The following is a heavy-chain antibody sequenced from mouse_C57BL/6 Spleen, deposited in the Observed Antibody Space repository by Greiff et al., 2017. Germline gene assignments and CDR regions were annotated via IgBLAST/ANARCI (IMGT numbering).Heavy chain of an antibody. D-gene: IGHD1-1*01. CDR2: INPNNGGT. CDR1: GYTFTDYY. Sequence: VQLQQSGPELVKPGASVKISCKASGYTFTDYYMNWVKPSHGKSLEWIGDINPNNGGTSYNQKFKGKATLTVDKSSSTAYMELRSLTSEDSAVYYCARDYYGSDYWGQGTTLTVSS. J-gene: IGHJ2*01. V-gene: IGHV1-26*01. CDR3: ARDYYGSDY.